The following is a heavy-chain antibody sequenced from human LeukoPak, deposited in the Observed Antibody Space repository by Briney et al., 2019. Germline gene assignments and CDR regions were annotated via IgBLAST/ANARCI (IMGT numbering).Heavy chain of an antibody. D-gene: IGHD3-10*01. CDR1: GFTVSSYS. J-gene: IGHJ5*02. CDR2: ISSSSSYI. CDR3: ARAPLTITMVRGVISP. Sequence: GGSLTLSCAASGFTVSSYSMNWVRQAPGKGLEWVSSISSSSSYIYYADSVKGRFTISRDNAKNSLYLQMNSLRAEDTAVYYCARAPLTITMVRGVISPWGQGTLVTVSS. V-gene: IGHV3-21*01.